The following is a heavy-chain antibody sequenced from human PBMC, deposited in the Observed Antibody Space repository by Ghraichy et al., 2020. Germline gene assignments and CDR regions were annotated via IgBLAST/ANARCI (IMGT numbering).Heavy chain of an antibody. V-gene: IGHV3-21*01. D-gene: IGHD3-9*01. CDR1: GFTFSSSS. CDR3: AKEEGDYDILTGYGSSIYWYFDL. J-gene: IGHJ2*01. Sequence: GGSLRLSCAASGFTFSSSSMNWVRQAPGKGLEWVSSISSSSSYIYYADSVRGRFTISRDNAKNSLYLQMKSLRAEDTAVYSCAKEEGDYDILTGYGSSIYWYFDLWGRGTLVTVSS. CDR2: ISSSSSYI.